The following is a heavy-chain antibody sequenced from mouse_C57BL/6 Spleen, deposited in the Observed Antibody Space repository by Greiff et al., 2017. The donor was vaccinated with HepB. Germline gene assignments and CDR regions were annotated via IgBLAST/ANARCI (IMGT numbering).Heavy chain of an antibody. J-gene: IGHJ1*03. Sequence: QVQLQQPGAELVRPGSSVKLSCKASGYTFTSYWMHWVKQRPIQGLEWIGNIDPSDSETHYNQKFKDKATLTVDKSSSTAYMQLSSLTSEDSAVYYCASLYYGSSLTVFWYFDVWGTGTTVTVSS. V-gene: IGHV1-52*01. CDR1: GYTFTSYW. D-gene: IGHD1-1*01. CDR2: IDPSDSET. CDR3: ASLYYGSSLTVFWYFDV.